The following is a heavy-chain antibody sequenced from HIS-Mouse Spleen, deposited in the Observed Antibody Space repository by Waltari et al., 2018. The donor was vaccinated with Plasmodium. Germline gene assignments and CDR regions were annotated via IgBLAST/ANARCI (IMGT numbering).Heavy chain of an antibody. V-gene: IGHV3-30*18. J-gene: IGHJ4*02. CDR1: GFTFSSFG. CDR3: AKDRRSSSWYVDY. Sequence: QVQLVESGGGVVQPGRSLRLYCAASGFTFSSFGMHWVRQAPGKGLEWVAVISYDGSNKYYADSVKGRFTISRDNSKNTLYLQMNSLRAEDTAVYYCAKDRRSSSWYVDYWGQGTLVTVSS. D-gene: IGHD6-13*01. CDR2: ISYDGSNK.